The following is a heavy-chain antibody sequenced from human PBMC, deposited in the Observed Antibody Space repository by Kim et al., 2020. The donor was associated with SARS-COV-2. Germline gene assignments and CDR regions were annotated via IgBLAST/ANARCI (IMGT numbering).Heavy chain of an antibody. Sequence: SETLSLTCTVSGGSISSYYWSWIRQPPGKGLEWIGYIYYSGSTNYNPSLKNRVTISVDTSKNQFSLKLSSVTAADTAVYYCARATRITIFGGARGWFDPWGQGTLVTVSS. CDR3: ARATRITIFGGARGWFDP. D-gene: IGHD3-3*01. CDR1: GGSISSYY. J-gene: IGHJ5*02. CDR2: IYYSGST. V-gene: IGHV4-59*01.